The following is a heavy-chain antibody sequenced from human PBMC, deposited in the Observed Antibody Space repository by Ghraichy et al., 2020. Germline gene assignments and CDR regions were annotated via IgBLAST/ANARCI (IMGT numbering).Heavy chain of an antibody. J-gene: IGHJ6*02. Sequence: SETLSLTCTVSGGSASSYSSYWVWIRQPPGKGLEWIGSLYYSGTTYYNPSLKSRVTIFVDASKNQFSLKLSSVTAADTAVYYCARPPSHYYYGMDVWGQGTAVTVSS. CDR2: LYYSGTT. D-gene: IGHD3-9*01. V-gene: IGHV4-39*01. CDR1: GGSASSYSSY. CDR3: ARPPSHYYYGMDV.